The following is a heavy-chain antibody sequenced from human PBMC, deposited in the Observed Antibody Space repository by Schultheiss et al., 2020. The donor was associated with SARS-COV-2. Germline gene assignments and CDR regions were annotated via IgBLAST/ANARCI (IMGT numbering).Heavy chain of an antibody. Sequence: GGSLRLSYAASGFTFSSYWMHWVRQAPGKGLEWVSAISGSGGSTYYADSVKGRFTISRDNSKNTLYLQMNSLRAEDTAVYYCAKGPTYCAGDCYSDYWGQGTLVTVSS. J-gene: IGHJ4*02. CDR3: AKGPTYCAGDCYSDY. V-gene: IGHV3-23*01. CDR2: ISGSGGST. CDR1: GFTFSSYW. D-gene: IGHD2-21*02.